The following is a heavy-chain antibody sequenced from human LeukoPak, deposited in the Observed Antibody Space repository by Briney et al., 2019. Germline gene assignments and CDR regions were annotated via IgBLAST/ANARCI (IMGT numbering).Heavy chain of an antibody. J-gene: IGHJ3*02. CDR2: IDHSDSST. Sequence: GESLRISCKGSGFSFTSYWISWVRQKPGKGLEWMGRIDHSDSSTNYSPSLQGHVTISADKSIITASLQWSSLKASDTAMYYCARQRGVGALDMWGQGTLVTVPS. CDR3: ARQRGVGALDM. CDR1: GFSFTSYW. V-gene: IGHV5-10-1*01.